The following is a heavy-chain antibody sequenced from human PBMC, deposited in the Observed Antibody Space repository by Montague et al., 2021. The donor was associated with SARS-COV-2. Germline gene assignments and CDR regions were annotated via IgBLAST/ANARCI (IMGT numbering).Heavy chain of an antibody. V-gene: IGHV3-30*04. J-gene: IGHJ4*02. Sequence: SLRLPCAASGFTFSTHAMHWVRQAPGKGLEWVAAISTDGSNQDFADSVKGRFTISRDNSKNTLYIQMNSLRVDDTAIYYCATRPPYFARPLVPLLDFWGQGTLVIVSS. CDR1: GFTFSTHA. CDR2: ISTDGSNQ. D-gene: IGHD2/OR15-2a*01. CDR3: ATRPPYFARPLVPLLDF.